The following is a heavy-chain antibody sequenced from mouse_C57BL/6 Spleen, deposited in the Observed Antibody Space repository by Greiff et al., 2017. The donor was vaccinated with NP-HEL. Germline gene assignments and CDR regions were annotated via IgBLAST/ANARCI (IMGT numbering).Heavy chain of an antibody. Sequence: VQLKQSGTVLARPGASVKMSCKTSGYTFTSYWMHWVKQRPGQGLEWIGAIYPGNSDTSYNQKFKGKAKLAAVTSASTAYMELSSLTNEDSAVYYCTREGLYDGYYVLAYWGQGTLVTVSA. CDR2: IYPGNSDT. CDR3: TREGLYDGYYVLAY. CDR1: GYTFTSYW. V-gene: IGHV1-5*01. J-gene: IGHJ3*01. D-gene: IGHD2-3*01.